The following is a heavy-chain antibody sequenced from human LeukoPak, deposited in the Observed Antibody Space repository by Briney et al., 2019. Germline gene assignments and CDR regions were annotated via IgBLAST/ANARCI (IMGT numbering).Heavy chain of an antibody. D-gene: IGHD2-15*01. CDR2: IKSKSDAGTI. CDR1: GFSFRNAY. V-gene: IGHV3-15*01. CDR3: ATDLSSYCSGVYCFLSY. Sequence: GGSLRLSCAASGFSFRNAYMSWVRQAPGKGLEWVGRIKSKSDAGTIDYTAPVKGRLIITRDDSKDTLYLQMSSLTTEDTAVYYCATDLSSYCSGVYCFLSYWGQGTLLSVSS. J-gene: IGHJ4*02.